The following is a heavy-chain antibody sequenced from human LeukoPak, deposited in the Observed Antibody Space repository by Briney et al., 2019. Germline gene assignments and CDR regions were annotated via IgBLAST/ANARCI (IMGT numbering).Heavy chain of an antibody. CDR1: GFTFSDYY. J-gene: IGHJ6*04. CDR3: ARDFAFGDGYPVV. Sequence: GGSLRLSCAASGFTFSDYYMSWIRQARGKGLEWVSYISSSGSTIYYADSVKGRFTISRDNAKNSLYLQMNSLRAEDTAVYYCARDFAFGDGYPVVWGKGTTVTVSS. CDR2: ISSSGSTI. D-gene: IGHD5-24*01. V-gene: IGHV3-11*04.